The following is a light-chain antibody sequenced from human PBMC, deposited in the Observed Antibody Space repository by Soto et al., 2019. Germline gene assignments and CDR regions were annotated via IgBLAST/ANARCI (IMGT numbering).Light chain of an antibody. J-gene: IGKJ1*01. CDR1: QSVGTY. Sequence: EIVMTQSPATLSVSPGERATLSCRASQSVGTYLAWYQQKPGQAPRILIYGASTRAAGISPMVTGGGSGTESTLTISSLQSEDFAVYHCQQYNDWPRTFGQGTKVGIK. V-gene: IGKV3-15*01. CDR2: GAS. CDR3: QQYNDWPRT.